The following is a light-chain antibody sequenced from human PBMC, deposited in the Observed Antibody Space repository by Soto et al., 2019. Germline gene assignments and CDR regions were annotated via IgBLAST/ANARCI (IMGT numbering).Light chain of an antibody. CDR2: DAS. Sequence: DIQMTQSPSTLSASVGDRVTITCRASQSISSWLARYQQKPGKAPKLLIYDASSLESGVPSRFSGSGSGTEFTLTISSLQPDDFATYYCQQYNIYSGTFGQGTKVDI. CDR3: QQYNIYSGT. J-gene: IGKJ1*01. V-gene: IGKV1-5*01. CDR1: QSISSW.